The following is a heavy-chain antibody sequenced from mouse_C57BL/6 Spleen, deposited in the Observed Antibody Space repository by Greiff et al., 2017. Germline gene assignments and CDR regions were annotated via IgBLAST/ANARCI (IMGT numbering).Heavy chain of an antibody. Sequence: QVQLQQSGAELVRPGPSVKVSCKASGYAFTNYLIEWVKQRPGQGLEWIGVINPGSGGTNYNEKFKGKATLTADKSSSTAYMQLSSLTSEDSAVYFCARSGYYYGSSYGYFDVWGTGTTVTVSS. CDR2: INPGSGGT. CDR3: ARSGYYYGSSYGYFDV. D-gene: IGHD1-1*01. V-gene: IGHV1-54*01. CDR1: GYAFTNYL. J-gene: IGHJ1*03.